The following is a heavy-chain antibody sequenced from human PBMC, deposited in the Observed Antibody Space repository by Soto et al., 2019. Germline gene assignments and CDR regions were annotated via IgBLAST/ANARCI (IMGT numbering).Heavy chain of an antibody. CDR1: GDTVTKYG. V-gene: IGHV1-18*01. D-gene: IGHD6-19*01. CDR2: ISFYNGHT. J-gene: IGHJ4*02. CDR3: ASATIIAVAGKET. Sequence: QLQLVQSGGEVKKPGASVKVSCKASGDTVTKYGISWVRQAPGQGLEWLGWISFYNGHTNYALKLQDRINFTTDTATSAASMELRCLKSDDTAVYYCASATIIAVAGKETWGEGNLVTVSS.